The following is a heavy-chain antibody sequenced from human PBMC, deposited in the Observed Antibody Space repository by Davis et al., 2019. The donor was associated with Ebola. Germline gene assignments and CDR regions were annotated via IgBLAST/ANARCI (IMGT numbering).Heavy chain of an antibody. V-gene: IGHV4-59*12. CDR2: IYYSGST. Sequence: MPSETLSLTCTVSGGSISSYYWSWIRQPPGKGLEWIGYIYYSGSTNYNPSLKSRVTISVDTSKNQFSLKVTSVTAADTAVYFCARDVEYSSSSPKPQDYWGQGTLVTVSS. D-gene: IGHD6-6*01. J-gene: IGHJ4*02. CDR1: GGSISSYY. CDR3: ARDVEYSSSSPKPQDY.